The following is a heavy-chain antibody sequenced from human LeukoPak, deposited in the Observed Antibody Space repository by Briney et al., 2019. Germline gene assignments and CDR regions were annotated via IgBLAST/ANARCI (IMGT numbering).Heavy chain of an antibody. CDR3: AKLKWELSSVSDY. D-gene: IGHD1-26*01. V-gene: IGHV3-23*01. CDR1: GFTFSNYA. Sequence: GGSLRLSCAASGFTFSNYAMSWVRQAPGKGLEWVSDITIGDDSTYYADSVKGRFTISRDNSKNTLYLQMNCLRAEDTAVYYCAKLKWELSSVSDYWGQGTLVTVSS. J-gene: IGHJ4*02. CDR2: ITIGDDST.